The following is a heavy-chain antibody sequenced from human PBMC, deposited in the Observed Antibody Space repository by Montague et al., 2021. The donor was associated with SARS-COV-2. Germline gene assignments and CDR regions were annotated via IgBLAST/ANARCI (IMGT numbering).Heavy chain of an antibody. D-gene: IGHD1-14*01. V-gene: IGHV4-59*08. Sequence: SETLSLTCSVSGGSISSSYWSWIRQPPGKGLEWIGYIYHYGSAKYNPSLKSRVTISVNTSKNQFSLKLSSVTAVDTTVYYCARHADRAWYYFDYWGQGTLVTVSS. CDR3: ARHADRAWYYFDY. CDR2: IYHYGSA. CDR1: GGSISSSY. J-gene: IGHJ4*02.